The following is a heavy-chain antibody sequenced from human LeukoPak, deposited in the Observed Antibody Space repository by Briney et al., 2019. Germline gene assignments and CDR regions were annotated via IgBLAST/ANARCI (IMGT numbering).Heavy chain of an antibody. CDR2: INPNSGGT. D-gene: IGHD6-13*01. CDR1: GYTFTGYY. CDR3: ARAPLGYNWFDP. V-gene: IGHV1-2*06. Sequence: GASVKVSRKASGYTFTGYYMHWVRQAPGQGLEWMGRINPNSGGTNYAQKFQGRVAMTKDTSISRGYMELSRLRSDDTAVYYCARAPLGYNWFDPWGQGTLVTVSS. J-gene: IGHJ5*02.